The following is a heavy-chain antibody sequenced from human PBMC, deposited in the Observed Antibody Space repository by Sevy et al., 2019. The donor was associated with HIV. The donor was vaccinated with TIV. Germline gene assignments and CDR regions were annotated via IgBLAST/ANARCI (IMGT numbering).Heavy chain of an antibody. Sequence: GGSLRLSCAASGFTFSNAWMSWVRQAPGKGLEWVGRIKSKTDGGTTDYAAPVKGRFTISRDDSKNTLYLQMNSLKTEDTAVYYCTTGDGYNWSYYYYYYMDVWGKGTTVTVSS. CDR2: IKSKTDGGTT. CDR1: GFTFSNAW. J-gene: IGHJ6*03. CDR3: TTGDGYNWSYYYYYYMDV. D-gene: IGHD5-12*01. V-gene: IGHV3-15*01.